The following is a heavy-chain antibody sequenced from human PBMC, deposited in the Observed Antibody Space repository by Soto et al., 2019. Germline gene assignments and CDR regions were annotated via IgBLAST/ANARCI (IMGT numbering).Heavy chain of an antibody. V-gene: IGHV4-30-4*01. CDR2: IFYTGST. Sequence: SETLSLTCSVSGGTINSGDYFWGWIRQPPGKGLEWIGSIFYTGSTYYSPYLKSRASMSMDTSKALFALRLRCLNDADTAVYFCARVNATLSRHYYFDYWGQGTPVTVSS. J-gene: IGHJ4*02. CDR1: GGTINSGDYF. D-gene: IGHD2-21*01. CDR3: ARVNATLSRHYYFDY.